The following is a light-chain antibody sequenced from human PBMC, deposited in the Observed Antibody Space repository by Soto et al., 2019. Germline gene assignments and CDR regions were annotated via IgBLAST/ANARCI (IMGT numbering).Light chain of an antibody. J-gene: IGKJ2*01. CDR1: QSIRNY. Sequence: DIQMTQFPSSLSASVGDRVTITCRASQSIRNYVCWFQQKPGRGPELMIYAAVNLESGVPSRSSGSGSGTDFTLTISSLQPEDFATYYCQQCFTFPYTFGQGTKVDIK. CDR2: AAV. V-gene: IGKV1-39*01. CDR3: QQCFTFPYT.